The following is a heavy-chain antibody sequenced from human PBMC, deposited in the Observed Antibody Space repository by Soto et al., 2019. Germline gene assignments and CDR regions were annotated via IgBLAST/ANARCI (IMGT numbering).Heavy chain of an antibody. CDR3: ARHSSLYGDSWYFDL. V-gene: IGHV1-69*02. Sequence: SVKVSCKASGGTFSSYTISWVRQAPGQGLEWMGRIIPILGIANYAQKFQGRVTITADKSTSTAYMELSSLRSEDTAVYYCARHSSLYGDSWYFDLWGRGTLVTVSS. D-gene: IGHD4-17*01. CDR2: IIPILGIA. CDR1: GGTFSSYT. J-gene: IGHJ2*01.